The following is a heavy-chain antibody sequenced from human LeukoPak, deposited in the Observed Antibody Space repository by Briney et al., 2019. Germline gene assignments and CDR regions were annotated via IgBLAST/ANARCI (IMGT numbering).Heavy chain of an antibody. CDR2: ISGSGGST. Sequence: PGGSLRLSCAASGFTFSSYAMSWVRQAPGKGLEWVSAISGSGGSTYYADSVKGRFTISRDNSKNTLYLQMNSLRAEDTAVYYCAKDERRIVVVPAALDYWGQGTLVTVSS. J-gene: IGHJ4*02. D-gene: IGHD2-2*01. CDR1: GFTFSSYA. CDR3: AKDERRIVVVPAALDY. V-gene: IGHV3-23*01.